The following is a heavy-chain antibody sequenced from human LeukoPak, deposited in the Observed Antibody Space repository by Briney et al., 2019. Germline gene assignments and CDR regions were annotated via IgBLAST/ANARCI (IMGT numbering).Heavy chain of an antibody. CDR2: IYYSGST. CDR1: GGSLSSYY. Sequence: SETLSLTRPVSGGSLSSYYWSWIRQPPGKGPEWIGYIYYSGSTNYNPSLKSRATISVDTSKNQFSLKLSSVTAADTAVYYCARDQGGGWLRGFYFDYWGQGTPVTVSS. V-gene: IGHV4-59*01. CDR3: ARDQGGGWLRGFYFDY. J-gene: IGHJ4*02. D-gene: IGHD5-12*01.